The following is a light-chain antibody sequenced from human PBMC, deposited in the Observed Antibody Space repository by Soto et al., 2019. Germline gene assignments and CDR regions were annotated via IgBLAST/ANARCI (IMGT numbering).Light chain of an antibody. V-gene: IGLV2-14*01. J-gene: IGLJ2*01. Sequence: QSSLTQPAYVSGSPGQSITISCTGTSSDVGGYNHVAWYQQYPGKPPKLIIFEVSDRPSGISNRFSGSKSANTASLSISGLQAEDEADYYCSSYKRGATLVFGGGTKLTVL. CDR3: SSYKRGATLV. CDR2: EVS. CDR1: SSDVGGYNH.